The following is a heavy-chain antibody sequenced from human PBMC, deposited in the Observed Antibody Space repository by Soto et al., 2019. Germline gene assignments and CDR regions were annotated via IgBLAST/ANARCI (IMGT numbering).Heavy chain of an antibody. J-gene: IGHJ4*02. V-gene: IGHV4-4*02. D-gene: IGHD2-15*01. CDR3: QRDHYGGKTFEY. CDR1: GGSISSSNW. CDR2: IYHSGST. Sequence: SETLSLTCAVSGGSISSSNWWSWVRQPPGKGLEWIGEIYHSGSTNYNPSLKSRVTMSVDKSKNQFSLKLSSVTAADTAVYYCQRDHYGGKTFEYWGPGTLVTV.